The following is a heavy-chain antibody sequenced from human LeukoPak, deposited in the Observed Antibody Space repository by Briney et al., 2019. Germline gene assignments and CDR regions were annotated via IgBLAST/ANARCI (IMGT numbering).Heavy chain of an antibody. D-gene: IGHD3-10*01. J-gene: IGHJ6*02. CDR1: GGSFSGYY. CDR3: ASSEITMVRGVIRHYYYGMDV. CDR2: INHSGST. Sequence: PSETLSLTCAVYGGSFSGYYWSWIRQPPGKGLEWIGEINHSGSTNYNPSLKSRVTISVDTSKNQFSLKLSSVTAADTAVYYCASSEITMVRGVIRHYYYGMDVWGQGTTVTVSS. V-gene: IGHV4-34*01.